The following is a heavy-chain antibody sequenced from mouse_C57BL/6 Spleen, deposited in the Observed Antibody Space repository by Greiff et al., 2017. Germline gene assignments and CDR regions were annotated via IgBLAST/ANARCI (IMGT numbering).Heavy chain of an antibody. D-gene: IGHD1-1*01. V-gene: IGHV14-3*01. Sequence: EVKLQESVAELVRPGASVKLSCTASGFNIKNTYMHWVKQRPEQGLEWIGRIDPANGNTKYAPKFQGKATITADTSSNTAYLQLSSLTSEDTAIYYCARSPLVGYYAMDYWGQGTSVTVSS. CDR2: IDPANGNT. J-gene: IGHJ4*01. CDR1: GFNIKNTY. CDR3: ARSPLVGYYAMDY.